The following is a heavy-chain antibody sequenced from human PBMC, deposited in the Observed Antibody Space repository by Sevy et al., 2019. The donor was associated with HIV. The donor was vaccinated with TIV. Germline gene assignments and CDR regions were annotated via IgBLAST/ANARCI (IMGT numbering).Heavy chain of an antibody. Sequence: GGSLRLSCAASGFTFSSYSMNWVRQAPGKGLEWVSCISSSSSTIYYADSVKGRFTISRDNAKNSLYLQMNSLRDEDTAVYYCARVSLGLGYYYYYMDVWGKGTTVTVSS. V-gene: IGHV3-48*02. J-gene: IGHJ6*03. CDR1: GFTFSSYS. CDR2: ISSSSSTI. D-gene: IGHD3-16*01. CDR3: ARVSLGLGYYYYYMDV.